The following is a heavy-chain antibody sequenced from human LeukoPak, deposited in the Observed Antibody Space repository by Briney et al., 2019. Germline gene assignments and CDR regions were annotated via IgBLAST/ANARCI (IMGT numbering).Heavy chain of an antibody. J-gene: IGHJ4*02. V-gene: IGHV3-73*01. CDR3: ILDRDSYFDY. D-gene: IGHD1-1*01. CDR2: IRSKANSYAT. CDR1: GFTFSGSA. Sequence: GGSLRLSCAASGFTFSGSAMHWVRQASGKGLERVGRIRSKANSYATAYAASVKGRFTISRDDSKNTAYLQMNSLKTEDTAVYYCILDRDSYFDYWGQGTLVTVSS.